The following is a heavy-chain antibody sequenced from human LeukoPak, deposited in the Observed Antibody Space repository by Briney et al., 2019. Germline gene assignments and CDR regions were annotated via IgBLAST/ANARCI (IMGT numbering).Heavy chain of an antibody. V-gene: IGHV1-2*02. J-gene: IGHJ4*02. D-gene: IGHD3-3*01. CDR3: ARVTQVPYDFWSRPNSHYDY. CDR2: INPNSGGT. Sequence: ASVKVSCKASGYTFTGYYMHWVRQAPGQGLEWMGWINPNSGGTNYAQKFQGRVTMTRDTSISTAYMERSRLRSDDTAVYYCARVTQVPYDFWSRPNSHYDYWGQGTLVTVSS. CDR1: GYTFTGYY.